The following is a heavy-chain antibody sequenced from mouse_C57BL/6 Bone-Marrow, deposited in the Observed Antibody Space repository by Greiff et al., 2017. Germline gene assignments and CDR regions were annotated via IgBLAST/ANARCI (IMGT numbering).Heavy chain of an antibody. J-gene: IGHJ3*01. Sequence: EVQLVESGGGLVKPGGSLKLSCAASGFTFSSYAMSWVRQTPEKRLEWVATISDGGSYTYYPDNVTGRFPISRDNANNNLYLQMSHLKSEDTAMYYCARVIYYGLWFAYWGQGTLVTVSA. CDR3: ARVIYYGLWFAY. CDR1: GFTFSSYA. CDR2: ISDGGSYT. D-gene: IGHD2-1*01. V-gene: IGHV5-4*01.